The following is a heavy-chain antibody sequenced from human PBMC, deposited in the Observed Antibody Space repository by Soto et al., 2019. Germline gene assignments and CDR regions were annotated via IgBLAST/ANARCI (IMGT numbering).Heavy chain of an antibody. CDR2: IWYDGSNK. V-gene: IGHV3-33*01. CDR1: GFTFSSYG. Sequence: AGGFLRLSCAASGFTFSSYGMHWVRQAPGKGLEWVAVIWYDGSNKYYADSVKGRFTISRDNSKNTLYLQMNSLRAEDTAVYYCARPTSRYCSSTSCPGLDYWGQGTLVTVSS. J-gene: IGHJ4*02. CDR3: ARPTSRYCSSTSCPGLDY. D-gene: IGHD2-2*01.